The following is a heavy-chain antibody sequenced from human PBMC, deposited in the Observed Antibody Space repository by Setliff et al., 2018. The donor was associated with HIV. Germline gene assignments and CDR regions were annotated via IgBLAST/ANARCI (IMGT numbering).Heavy chain of an antibody. CDR3: ARRDGYSYGFYFDY. Sequence: SETLSLTCAVSSYSISSGYYWGWIRQPPGKGLEWIGTIYYSGSTYYNPSLKSRLTISVDTSKNQFSLKLSSVTAADTAVYYCARRDGYSYGFYFDYWGQGTLVTVSS. J-gene: IGHJ4*02. D-gene: IGHD5-18*01. V-gene: IGHV4-38-2*01. CDR2: IYYSGST. CDR1: SYSISSGYY.